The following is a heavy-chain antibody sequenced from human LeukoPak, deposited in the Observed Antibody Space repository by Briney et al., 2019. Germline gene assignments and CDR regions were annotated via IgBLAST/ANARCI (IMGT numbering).Heavy chain of an antibody. CDR2: ISSGGNTK. V-gene: IGHV3-48*03. CDR3: ARGRANWGYTFDY. J-gene: IGHJ4*02. CDR1: GFTFSSYA. D-gene: IGHD7-27*01. Sequence: GGSLRLSCAASGFTFSSYAMSWVRQAPGKGLEWVSYISSGGNTKDYAVSVKGRLTISRDNAKNSLYLQMNSLRPEDTAVYYCARGRANWGYTFDYWGQGTLVTVSS.